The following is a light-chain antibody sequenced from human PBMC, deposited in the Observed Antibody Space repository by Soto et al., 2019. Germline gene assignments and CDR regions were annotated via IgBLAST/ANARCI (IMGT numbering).Light chain of an antibody. J-gene: IGLJ3*02. CDR1: SSNIGAGYD. CDR2: GNS. V-gene: IGLV1-40*01. CDR3: QSYDSSLSGWV. Sequence: QSVLTQPPSVSGAPGQRVTISCTGSSSNIGAGYDVNWYQQLPGTAPKLLIYGNSNRPSGVPDRFSGSKSGTSASLAITGLQAEDEADYSCQSYDSSLSGWVFGGGTKRTVL.